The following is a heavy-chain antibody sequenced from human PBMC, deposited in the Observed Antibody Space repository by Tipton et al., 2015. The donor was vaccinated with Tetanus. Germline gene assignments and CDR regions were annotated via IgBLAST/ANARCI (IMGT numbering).Heavy chain of an antibody. J-gene: IGHJ3*02. CDR3: ARRFYDSSGYSFDI. CDR1: GDSFTNNIYY. Sequence: GLVKPSETLSLTCTVSGDSFTNNIYYWAWIRQPPGKGLEWIASINYSGSTFYNPSLKSRVTIFVDKSKNQFSLRLSSVTAADTAVYYCARRFYDSSGYSFDIWGQGTMVTASS. V-gene: IGHV4-39*01. D-gene: IGHD3-22*01. CDR2: INYSGST.